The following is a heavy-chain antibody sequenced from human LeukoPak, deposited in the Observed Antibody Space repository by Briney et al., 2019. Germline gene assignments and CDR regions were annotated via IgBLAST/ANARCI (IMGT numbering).Heavy chain of an antibody. CDR1: GASFSAYY. CDR3: ARGRHYYDSSGYYYNY. V-gene: IGHV4-34*01. CDR2: INHSGST. J-gene: IGHJ4*02. Sequence: SETLSLTCAVYGASFSAYYWSWIRQPPGKGLEWIGEINHSGSTNYNPSLKSRVTISADTSKNQFSLKLSSVTAADTAVYYCARGRHYYDSSGYYYNYWGQGTLVTVSS. D-gene: IGHD3-22*01.